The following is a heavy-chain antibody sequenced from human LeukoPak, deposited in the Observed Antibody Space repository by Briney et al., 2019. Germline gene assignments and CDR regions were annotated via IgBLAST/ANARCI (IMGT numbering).Heavy chain of an antibody. CDR3: ARGVATIPNWFDP. J-gene: IGHJ5*02. CDR1: GFTFSSYW. CDR2: IKRDGSEK. V-gene: IGHV3-7*02. D-gene: IGHD5-12*01. Sequence: GGSLRLSCAASGFTFSSYWMSWLRQAPGKGLEWVANIKRDGSEKYYVDPVKGRFTISRDNAKNSLYLQMNSLRAEDTAVYYCARGVATIPNWFDPWGQGTLVTVSS.